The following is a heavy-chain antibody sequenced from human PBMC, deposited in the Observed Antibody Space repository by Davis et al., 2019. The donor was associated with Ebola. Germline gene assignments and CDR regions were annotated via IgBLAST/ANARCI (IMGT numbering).Heavy chain of an antibody. Sequence: GESLKISCAASGFTFSGSAMHWVRQASGKGLEWVGRIRSKANSYATAYAASVKGRFTISRDDSKNTAYLQMNSLKTEDTAVYYCSAAGHVDYWGQGTPVTVSS. D-gene: IGHD6-13*01. CDR2: IRSKANSYAT. V-gene: IGHV3-73*01. CDR1: GFTFSGSA. J-gene: IGHJ4*02. CDR3: SAAGHVDY.